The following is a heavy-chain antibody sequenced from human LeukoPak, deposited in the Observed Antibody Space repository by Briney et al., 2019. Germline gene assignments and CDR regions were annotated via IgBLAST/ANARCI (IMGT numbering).Heavy chain of an antibody. V-gene: IGHV4-34*01. CDR2: INHSGST. CDR1: GGSFSGYY. J-gene: IGHJ5*02. CDR3: ARRRRNCSSTSCYTDWFDP. D-gene: IGHD2-2*02. Sequence: SETLSLTCAVYGGSFSGYYWSWIRQPPGKELEWIGEINHSGSTNYNPSLKSRVTISVDTSKNQFSLKLSSVTAADTAVYYCARRRRNCSSTSCYTDWFDPWGQGTLVTVSS.